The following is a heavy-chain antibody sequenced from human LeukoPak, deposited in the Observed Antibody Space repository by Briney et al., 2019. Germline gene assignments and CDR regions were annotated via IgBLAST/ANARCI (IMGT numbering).Heavy chain of an antibody. D-gene: IGHD4-17*01. J-gene: IGHJ4*02. CDR3: ASHYGDYSFFDY. V-gene: IGHV3-7*05. Sequence: PGGSLRLSCAASGFTFSSYWMSWVRQAPGKGLEWVANIKQDGSETYYVDSVKGRFTISRDNAKNSLYLQMNSLRAEDTAVYYFASHYGDYSFFDYWGQGTLVTVSS. CDR1: GFTFSSYW. CDR2: IKQDGSET.